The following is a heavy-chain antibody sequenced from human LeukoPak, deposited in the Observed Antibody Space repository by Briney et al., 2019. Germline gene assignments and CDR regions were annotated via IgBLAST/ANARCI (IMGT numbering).Heavy chain of an antibody. CDR3: ARWGPERLLDAFDI. D-gene: IGHD7-27*01. V-gene: IGHV1-69*13. J-gene: IGHJ3*02. CDR1: GGTFSSYA. Sequence: ASVKVSXKASGGTFSSYAISWVRQAPGQGLEWMGGIIPIFGTANYAQKFQGRVTITADESTSTAYMKLSSLRSEDTAVYYCARWGPERLLDAFDIWGQGTMVTVSS. CDR2: IIPIFGTA.